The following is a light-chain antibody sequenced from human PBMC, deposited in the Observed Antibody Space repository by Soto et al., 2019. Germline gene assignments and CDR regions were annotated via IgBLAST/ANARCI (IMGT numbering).Light chain of an antibody. J-gene: IGKJ1*01. CDR2: DAS. Sequence: IQMTKSASALSASVGERVTITCRARQSISGWLACYQQKPGKAPKLLIYDASTLESGVPSRFSGSWSGTEFTLSISGLQPDDFGTYYCQHYNSYSWTFGQGTKVDIK. V-gene: IGKV1-5*01. CDR1: QSISGW. CDR3: QHYNSYSWT.